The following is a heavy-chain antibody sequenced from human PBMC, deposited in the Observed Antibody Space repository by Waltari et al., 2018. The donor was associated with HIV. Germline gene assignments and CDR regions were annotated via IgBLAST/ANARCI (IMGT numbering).Heavy chain of an antibody. Sequence: EVQLMESGGGLVRPGGSLRVTCVGSGFSFTSHTMNWVRQAPGKGLEWVSAISSISKFIYHGESVQGRFTISRDNSNNSLYLQMDRLRAEDTAVYYCARERGSCRCGACEYFGMDVWGQGTTVTVS. J-gene: IGHJ6*02. CDR3: ARERGSCRCGACEYFGMDV. CDR2: ISSISKFI. D-gene: IGHD3-9*01. CDR1: GFSFTSHT. V-gene: IGHV3-21*02.